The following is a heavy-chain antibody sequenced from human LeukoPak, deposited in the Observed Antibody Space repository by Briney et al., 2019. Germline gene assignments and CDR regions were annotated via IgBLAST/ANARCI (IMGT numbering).Heavy chain of an antibody. CDR1: GGYISSYY. V-gene: IGHV4-4*07. Sequence: SETLSLTCSVSGGYISSYYWSWIRQPAGKGLESIGHISTSGSTNYNPSLKSRVTMSVDTSKNQFSLKLSSVTAADTAVYYCARGRYSGYYMDVWGKGTTVTVSS. D-gene: IGHD1-26*01. CDR2: ISTSGST. CDR3: ARGRYSGYYMDV. J-gene: IGHJ6*03.